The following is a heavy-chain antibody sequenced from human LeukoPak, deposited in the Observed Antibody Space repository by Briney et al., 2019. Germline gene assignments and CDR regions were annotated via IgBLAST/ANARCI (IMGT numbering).Heavy chain of an antibody. V-gene: IGHV1-18*01. CDR2: ISAYNGNT. Sequence: ASVKVSCKASGYTFTSYGISWVRQVPGQGLEWMGWISAYNGNTNYAQKLQGRVTMTTDTSTSAAYMELRSLRSDDTAVYYCGRESPYSTGWYADYWGQETLVTVSS. CDR1: GYTFTSYG. CDR3: GRESPYSTGWYADY. J-gene: IGHJ4*02. D-gene: IGHD6-19*01.